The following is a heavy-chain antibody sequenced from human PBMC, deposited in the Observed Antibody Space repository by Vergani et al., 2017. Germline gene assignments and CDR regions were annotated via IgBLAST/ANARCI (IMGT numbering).Heavy chain of an antibody. V-gene: IGHV3-23*01. D-gene: IGHD4-11*01. CDR2: ISGSGGST. CDR1: GFTFSSYA. CDR3: AKDHSALESMTTVTTAYYYGMDV. J-gene: IGHJ6*02. Sequence: EVQLLESGGGLVQPGGSLRLSCAASGFTFSSYAMSWVRQAPGKGLEWVSAISGSGGSTYYADSVKGRFTISRDNSKNTLYLQMNSLRAEDTAVYYCAKDHSALESMTTVTTAYYYGMDVWGQGTTVTVSS.